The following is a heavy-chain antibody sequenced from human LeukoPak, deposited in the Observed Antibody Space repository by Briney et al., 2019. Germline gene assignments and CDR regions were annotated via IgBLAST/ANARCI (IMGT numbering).Heavy chain of an antibody. CDR1: GGSISSYY. CDR2: INTSGST. V-gene: IGHV4-4*07. Sequence: SETLSLTCTVSGGSISSYYWTWIRQPAGKGLEWIGRINTSGSTKYNASLKSRVTMSVDTSKNQFSLNLSSVTAADTAVYYCARALNPAVARTYYFDYWGQGTLVTVSS. D-gene: IGHD2-15*01. CDR3: ARALNPAVARTYYFDY. J-gene: IGHJ4*02.